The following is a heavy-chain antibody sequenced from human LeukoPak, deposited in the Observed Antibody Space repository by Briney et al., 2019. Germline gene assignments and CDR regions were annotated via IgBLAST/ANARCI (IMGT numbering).Heavy chain of an antibody. V-gene: IGHV3-7*01. J-gene: IGHJ6*02. CDR3: ARYCGGDCYGMDV. CDR2: IKQDGSEK. Sequence: GGSLRLSCAASGFTFSSYWMQWVRQAPGKGLEWVANIKQDGSEKDYVDSVKGRFTISRDNPENSLYLQMNSLRAEDTAVYFCARYCGGDCYGMDVWGQGTTVTVSS. D-gene: IGHD2-21*02. CDR1: GFTFSSYW.